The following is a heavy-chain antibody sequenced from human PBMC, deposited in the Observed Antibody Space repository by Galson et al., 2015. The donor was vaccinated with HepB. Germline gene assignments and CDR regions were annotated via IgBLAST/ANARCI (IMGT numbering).Heavy chain of an antibody. CDR3: ARHDSTNLH. D-gene: IGHD3-22*01. CDR1: GYSFTNYW. Sequence: QSGAEVKKPGESLKISCKASGYSFTNYWIGWMRQMPGKGLERMGIVYPGDSDTRYSPSFQGLVTISADKSITTAYLQWSSLKASDTAVYYCARHDSTNLHWGQGTLVTVSS. V-gene: IGHV5-51*01. CDR2: VYPGDSDT. J-gene: IGHJ4*02.